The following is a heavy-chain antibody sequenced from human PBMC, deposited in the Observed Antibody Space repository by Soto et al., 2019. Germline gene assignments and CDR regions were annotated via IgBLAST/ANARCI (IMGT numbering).Heavy chain of an antibody. J-gene: IGHJ6*03. CDR1: GFTFSDYY. CDR3: ARERGGLWFGELRSTYYYYYMDV. Sequence: GGSLRLSCAASGFTFSDYYMSWIRQAPGKGLEWVSYISSSGSTIYYADSVKGRFTISRDNAKNSLYLQMNSLRAEDTAVYYCARERGGLWFGELRSTYYYYYMDVWGKGTTVTVSS. D-gene: IGHD3-10*01. CDR2: ISSSGSTI. V-gene: IGHV3-11*01.